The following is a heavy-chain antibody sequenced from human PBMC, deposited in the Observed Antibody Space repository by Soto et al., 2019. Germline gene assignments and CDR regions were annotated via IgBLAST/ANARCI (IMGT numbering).Heavy chain of an antibody. Sequence: QVQLVQSGAEVKKPGASVKVSCKASGYTFTSYGISWVRQAPGQGVEWMGWVSAYNCNTNYAPKLQGRVTMTTDTSTSTAYMELSSLRSDDTAVYYCARDRTSGIAVPNGVDDYYYYGMDGWGQGTTVTVSS. CDR1: GYTFTSYG. CDR2: VSAYNCNT. CDR3: ARDRTSGIAVPNGVDDYYYYGMDG. V-gene: IGHV1-18*01. D-gene: IGHD6-19*01. J-gene: IGHJ6*01.